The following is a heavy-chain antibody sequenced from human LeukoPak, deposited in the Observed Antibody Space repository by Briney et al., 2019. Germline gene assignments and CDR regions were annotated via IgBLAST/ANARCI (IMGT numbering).Heavy chain of an antibody. CDR2: INPSGGST. D-gene: IGHD3-3*01. CDR3: ARGYDFWSGYFYYYYGMDV. V-gene: IGHV1-46*01. CDR1: GRTFTSYY. J-gene: IGHJ6*02. Sequence: GASVKVSCKASGRTFTSYYMHWVRQAPGQGLEWMGIINPSGGSTSYAQKFQGRVTMTRNTSISTAYMELSSLRSEDTAVYYCARGYDFWSGYFYYYYGMDVWGQGTTVTVSS.